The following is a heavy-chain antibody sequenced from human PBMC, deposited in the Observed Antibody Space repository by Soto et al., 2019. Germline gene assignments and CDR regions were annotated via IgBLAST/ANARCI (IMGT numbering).Heavy chain of an antibody. CDR3: ARDAPPEDY. Sequence: QVQLVQSGAEVKNPGASVKVSCKASGYTFTSYYISWVRQAPGQGLEWMGWISAYNGNTNYAQKLQSRVTMTTDISTRTAHMEVRRLRSDDTAVYCCARDAPPEDYWGSGTLVTVSS. CDR2: ISAYNGNT. V-gene: IGHV1-18*01. CDR1: GYTFTSYY. J-gene: IGHJ4*02.